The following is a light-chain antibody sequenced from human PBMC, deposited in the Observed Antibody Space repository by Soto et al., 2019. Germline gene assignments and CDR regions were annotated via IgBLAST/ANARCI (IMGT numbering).Light chain of an antibody. V-gene: IGLV1-40*01. CDR3: QSYDSSLSGYV. CDR2: ANI. CDR1: GXNIGAGYD. J-gene: IGLJ1*01. Sequence: QSVLTQPPSVSGAPGQRVTISCTGSGXNIGAGYDVHWYQQLPGTAPKLLIFANIIRPSGVPDRFSGSKSGASASLAITGLRAEDEADYYCQSYDSSLSGYVFGTGTKVPS.